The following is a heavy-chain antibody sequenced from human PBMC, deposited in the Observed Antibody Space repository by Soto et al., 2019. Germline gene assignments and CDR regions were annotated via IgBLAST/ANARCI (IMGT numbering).Heavy chain of an antibody. CDR2: IYYSGST. Sequence: QVQLQESGPGLVKPSQTLSLTCTVSGGSISSGDYYWSWIRQPPGKGLEWIGYIYYSGSTYYNPSLKSRVTISVDTSKNQFSLKLSSVTAADTAVYYCARDSDIVVVPAAPPSYGMDVWGQGTTVTVSS. D-gene: IGHD2-2*01. CDR3: ARDSDIVVVPAAPPSYGMDV. CDR1: GGSISSGDYY. J-gene: IGHJ6*02. V-gene: IGHV4-30-4*01.